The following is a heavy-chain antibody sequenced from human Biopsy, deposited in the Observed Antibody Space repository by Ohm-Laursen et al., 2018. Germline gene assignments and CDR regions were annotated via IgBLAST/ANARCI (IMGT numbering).Heavy chain of an antibody. CDR1: GYTFTNYY. D-gene: IGHD5-24*01. CDR2: INPSGGDT. V-gene: IGHV1-46*04. CDR3: ARTDDFNFDFDY. Sequence: SVKVSCKASGYTFTNYYMHWVRQAPGQGLEWMGIINPSGGDTTYAQNLQGRLIMTRDTSTSTVYMELSSLTSEDTAVHSCARTDDFNFDFDYWGQGTLVTVSS. J-gene: IGHJ4*02.